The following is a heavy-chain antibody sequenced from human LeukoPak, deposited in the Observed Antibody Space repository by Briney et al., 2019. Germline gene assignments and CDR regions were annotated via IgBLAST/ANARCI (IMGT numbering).Heavy chain of an antibody. Sequence: SETLSLTCAVYGGSFSGYYWNWIRQSPGKGLEWVGGINHSGSTNYNPSLKSRVTISVATSTNQFYMKLSSVTAADTSVYYCARRPWGLISGYFDYGSQGTLVTVYS. CDR1: GGSFSGYY. J-gene: IGHJ4*02. CDR2: INHSGST. D-gene: IGHD3-10*01. CDR3: ARRPWGLISGYFDY. V-gene: IGHV4-34*01.